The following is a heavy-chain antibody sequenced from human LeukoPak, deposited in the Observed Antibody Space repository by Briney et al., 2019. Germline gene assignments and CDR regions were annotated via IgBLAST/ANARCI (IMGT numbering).Heavy chain of an antibody. D-gene: IGHD1-14*01. CDR2: IYYSGSA. J-gene: IGHJ5*02. V-gene: IGHV4-39*01. CDR3: ARLPESHGAWFDP. CDR1: GGSIGSSNYY. Sequence: PSEALSLTCTVSGGSIGSSNYYWGWIRQPPGKGLEWIGSIYYSGSAYYNPSLKSRVTMSIDTSKNQFSLKLRSVTAADTAVYYCARLPESHGAWFDPWGQGTLVTVSS.